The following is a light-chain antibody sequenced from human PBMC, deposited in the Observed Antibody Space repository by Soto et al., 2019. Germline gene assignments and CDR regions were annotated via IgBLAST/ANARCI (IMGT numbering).Light chain of an antibody. CDR3: NSYTSSSTLV. J-gene: IGLJ2*01. V-gene: IGLV2-14*01. Sequence: QSVLTQPASVSGSPGQSITISCTGTSSDVGGYNYVSWYQQHPGKAPKLMISEVSNRPSGVSNRFSGSKSGNTASLTISGLQAEDEADYYCNSYTSSSTLVFGGGTKVTVL. CDR2: EVS. CDR1: SSDVGGYNY.